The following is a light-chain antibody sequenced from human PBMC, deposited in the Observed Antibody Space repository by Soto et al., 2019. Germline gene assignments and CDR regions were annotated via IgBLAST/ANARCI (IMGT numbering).Light chain of an antibody. CDR2: GIS. Sequence: EVVMTQSPATLSVSPGEGATLSCRASQSVTSNYLAWYQQKPGKAPRLLIHGISNRATGVPDRFSGSGPGTDFTLTISRLEPEDFAVYYCQQYTAWPPTFGQGTKVDIK. J-gene: IGKJ1*01. CDR1: QSVTSNY. CDR3: QQYTAWPPT. V-gene: IGKV3-20*01.